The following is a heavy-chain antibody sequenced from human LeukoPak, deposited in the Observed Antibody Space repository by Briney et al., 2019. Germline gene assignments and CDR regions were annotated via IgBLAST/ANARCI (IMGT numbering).Heavy chain of an antibody. D-gene: IGHD6-19*01. CDR1: GYSISSGYY. J-gene: IGHJ4*02. CDR3: ARHTRKYSSGLYYFDY. Sequence: SETLSLTCTVSGYSISSGYYWGWIRQPPGKGLEWIGSIYHSGSTYYNPSLKSRVTISVDTSKNQFSLKLSSVTAADTAVYYCARHTRKYSSGLYYFDYWGQGTLVTVSS. CDR2: IYHSGST. V-gene: IGHV4-38-2*02.